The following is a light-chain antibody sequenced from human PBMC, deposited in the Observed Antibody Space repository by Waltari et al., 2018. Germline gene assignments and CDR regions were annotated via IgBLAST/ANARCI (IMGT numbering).Light chain of an antibody. Sequence: QSALTQPASVSGSPGQSITISCTGTRSDVGRYDLVSWYQQHPGKAPKIMIYDVTKRPPWVSSRFSAPKSGNTASLTISGLQAEDEADYFCSSYRNSTTPIPVFGGGTKLTVL. V-gene: IGLV2-14*02. CDR3: SSYRNSTTPIPV. CDR2: DVT. CDR1: RSDVGRYDL. J-gene: IGLJ2*01.